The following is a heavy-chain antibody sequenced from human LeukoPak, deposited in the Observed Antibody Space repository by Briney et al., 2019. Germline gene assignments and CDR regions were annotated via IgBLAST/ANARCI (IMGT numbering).Heavy chain of an antibody. D-gene: IGHD2-15*01. CDR2: INTDGSST. J-gene: IGHJ5*02. Sequence: GGSLRLSCAASGFPFSNYWMHWVRQAPGKGLVWVSRINTDGSSTSYADSVKGRFTISRDNAKNTLYLQMNNLRAEDTAVYYCVRGGPSTWSWGQGTLVTVSS. CDR1: GFPFSNYW. V-gene: IGHV3-74*01. CDR3: VRGGPSTWS.